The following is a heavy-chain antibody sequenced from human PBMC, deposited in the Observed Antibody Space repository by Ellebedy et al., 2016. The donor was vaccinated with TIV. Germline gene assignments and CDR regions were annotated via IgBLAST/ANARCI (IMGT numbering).Heavy chain of an antibody. CDR3: AHHYSSSWYPVY. D-gene: IGHD6-13*01. CDR2: VYWDDDN. Sequence: SGPTLVKPTQTLTLTCTFSGFSLSTSGVGVGWIRQPPGKALQWLAFVYWDDDNRFSPSLKTRLTVTKDTSKNHVVLTMTNMDPVDTATYYCAHHYSSSWYPVYWGQGTLVTVSS. V-gene: IGHV2-5*02. J-gene: IGHJ4*02. CDR1: GFSLSTSGVG.